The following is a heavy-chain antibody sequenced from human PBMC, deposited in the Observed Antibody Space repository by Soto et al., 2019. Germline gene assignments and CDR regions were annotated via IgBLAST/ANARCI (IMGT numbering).Heavy chain of an antibody. D-gene: IGHD2-2*01. Sequence: QVQLQESGPGLVRPSETLSLTCTVSGGSFSSYYWTWIRQSPGKGLEWIGYIYYSGSTDYNPSLRCRLAISIDTSKNQFSLTLNSMTAADTAVYYCAGRDCSGTNCYYLDYYYMDVWGKGTTVTVSS. J-gene: IGHJ6*03. CDR2: IYYSGST. CDR1: GGSFSSYY. V-gene: IGHV4-59*08. CDR3: AGRDCSGTNCYYLDYYYMDV.